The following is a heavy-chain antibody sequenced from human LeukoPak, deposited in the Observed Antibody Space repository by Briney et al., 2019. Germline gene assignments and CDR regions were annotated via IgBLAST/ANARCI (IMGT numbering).Heavy chain of an antibody. CDR2: IYPADSDT. J-gene: IGHJ4*02. CDR3: ARQRGPEPPYYYDSSGYYFGY. CDR1: GYSFTNYW. V-gene: IGHV5-51*01. Sequence: GESLKISCKGSGYSFTNYWIGWVRQMPGKGLEWMGIIYPADSDTRYSPSFQGQVTISADKSISTAYLQWSSLKASDTAMYYCARQRGPEPPYYYDSSGYYFGYWGQGTLVTVSS. D-gene: IGHD3-22*01.